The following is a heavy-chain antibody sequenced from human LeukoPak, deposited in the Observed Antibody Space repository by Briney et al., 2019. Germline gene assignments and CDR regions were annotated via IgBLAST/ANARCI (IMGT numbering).Heavy chain of an antibody. CDR3: ANLRWRDYDFWSGPEGY. V-gene: IGHV3-11*01. Sequence: GGSLRLSCSASGFTFSDYYMSWIRQAPGKGLEWVSYISSSGSTIYYADSVKGRFTISRDNAKNSLYLQMNSLRAEDTAVYYCANLRWRDYDFWSGPEGYWGQGTLVTVSS. CDR1: GFTFSDYY. D-gene: IGHD3-3*01. J-gene: IGHJ4*02. CDR2: ISSSGSTI.